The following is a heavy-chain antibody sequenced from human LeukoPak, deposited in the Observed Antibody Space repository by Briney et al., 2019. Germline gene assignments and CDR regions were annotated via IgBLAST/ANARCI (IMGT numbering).Heavy chain of an antibody. J-gene: IGHJ4*02. Sequence: PGGSLRLSCAASGFSFSSYAMNWVRHAPGEGLEWVSAISGSGGRTYYADSVKGRLTISRDDSKNTLYVQMNSLRAEDTAVYYCANSLVLRKSRGYWGEGTLVTVSS. V-gene: IGHV3-23*01. CDR1: GFSFSSYA. CDR2: ISGSGGRT. D-gene: IGHD3-16*02. CDR3: ANSLVLRKSRGY.